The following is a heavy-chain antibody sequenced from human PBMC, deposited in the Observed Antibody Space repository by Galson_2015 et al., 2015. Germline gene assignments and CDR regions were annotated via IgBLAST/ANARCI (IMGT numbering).Heavy chain of an antibody. V-gene: IGHV4-38-2*01. J-gene: IGHJ5*02. Sequence: SETLSLTCGVSGYSISSGYYWGWIRQTPGKGLEWIGNIYHSGSTYYNPSLKSRVTISVDTSKNQFSLRLSSVTAADTAVYYCARLDGVYDSSANYYWFDPWGQGTLVTVSS. CDR3: ARLDGVYDSSANYYWFDP. CDR2: IYHSGST. CDR1: GYSISSGYY. D-gene: IGHD3-22*01.